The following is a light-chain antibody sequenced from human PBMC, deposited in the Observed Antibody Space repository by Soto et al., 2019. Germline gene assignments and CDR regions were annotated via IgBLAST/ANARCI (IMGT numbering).Light chain of an antibody. Sequence: EIVLTQSPGTLSLSPGERATLSCSARQSVSSSYLAWYQQKPGQAPRLLIYGASSRATGIPDKFSGSGSGTDFTLTISRLESEDFGVYYCQQYGSSPLTFGGGTKVEIK. V-gene: IGKV3-20*01. J-gene: IGKJ4*01. CDR3: QQYGSSPLT. CDR1: QSVSSSY. CDR2: GAS.